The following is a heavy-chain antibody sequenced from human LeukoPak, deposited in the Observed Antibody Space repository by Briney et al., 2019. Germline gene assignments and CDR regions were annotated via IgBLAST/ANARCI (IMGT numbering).Heavy chain of an antibody. CDR1: GYTFTDYY. Sequence: GASVKVSCKASGYTFTDYYMHWVRQASGQGLEWMGWINPNSGGINYAQKFQDRVTMTRDTSISTAYMELSRLRSDDTAVYYCARDLSYYDSSGYYKWFDPWGQGTLVTVSS. CDR3: ARDLSYYDSSGYYKWFDP. J-gene: IGHJ5*02. V-gene: IGHV1-2*02. D-gene: IGHD3-22*01. CDR2: INPNSGGI.